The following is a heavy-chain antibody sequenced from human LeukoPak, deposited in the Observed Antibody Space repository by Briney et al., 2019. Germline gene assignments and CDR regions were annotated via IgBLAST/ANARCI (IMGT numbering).Heavy chain of an antibody. J-gene: IGHJ4*02. Sequence: PGGSLRLSCVASGFTFDDFGLSWVRQVPGRGLEWVARISWNGANTGYADSVKGRFTISRDNAENSLFLQMNSLTADDTALYYCARDHYSSTTCYFEDWGQGTLVTVSS. D-gene: IGHD2-2*01. CDR1: GFTFDDFG. CDR2: ISWNGANT. V-gene: IGHV3-20*04. CDR3: ARDHYSSTTCYFED.